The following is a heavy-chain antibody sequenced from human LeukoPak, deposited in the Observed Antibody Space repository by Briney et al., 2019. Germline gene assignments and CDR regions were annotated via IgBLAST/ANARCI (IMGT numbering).Heavy chain of an antibody. V-gene: IGHV4-4*07. CDR1: GGSISSYY. CDR3: ATGYYYDSSGYYYEDY. J-gene: IGHJ4*02. CDR2: IYTSGST. D-gene: IGHD3-22*01. Sequence: SETLSLTCTVSGGSISSYYWSWIRQPAGKGLEWIGRIYTSGSTNYNPSLKSRVTMSVDTSKNQFSLKLSSVTAADTAVHYCATGYYYDSSGYYYEDYWGQGTLVTVSS.